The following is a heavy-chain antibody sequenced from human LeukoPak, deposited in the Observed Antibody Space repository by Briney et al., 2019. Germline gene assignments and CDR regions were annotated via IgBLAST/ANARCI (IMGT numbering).Heavy chain of an antibody. CDR1: GGSITTYY. CDR3: ARDKDYILDY. D-gene: IGHD4-11*01. J-gene: IGHJ4*02. Sequence: PSETLSLTCAVSGGSITTYYWSWIRQSAGKGLEWIGRISASGSTNYNPSLRGRVSMSVDTSNNHFSLSLTSVTAADTAIYYCARDKDYILDYWGQGTLVTVSS. V-gene: IGHV4-4*07. CDR2: ISASGST.